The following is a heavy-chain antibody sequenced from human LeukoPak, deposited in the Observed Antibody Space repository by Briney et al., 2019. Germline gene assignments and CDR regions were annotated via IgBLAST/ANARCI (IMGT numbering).Heavy chain of an antibody. CDR2: ISGSGGST. J-gene: IGHJ4*02. CDR3: PKMWFGESSDY. V-gene: IGHV3-23*01. D-gene: IGHD3-10*01. Sequence: XXXXXMSWXGXAPGXGVEWVSAISGSGGSTYYADSVKSRFTISRDNYKNTLYLQMNSLRAEDTAVYYCPKMWFGESSDYWGQETLVTVSS. CDR1: XXXXX.